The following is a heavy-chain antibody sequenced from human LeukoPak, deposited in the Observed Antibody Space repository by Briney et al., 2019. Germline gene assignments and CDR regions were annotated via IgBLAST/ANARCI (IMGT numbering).Heavy chain of an antibody. Sequence: PGGSLRLSCAASGFTFSRYWKHCVRHAPGKGLVWVSRINGDGSSTNYADCEKGRFTICRDNAQNTLYLQMNSLGAEDTAVYYCTRVDIRGYRSFYHYYGMDVWGQGTTVTVSS. CDR1: GFTFSRYW. V-gene: IGHV3-74*01. CDR3: TRVDIRGYRSFYHYYGMDV. D-gene: IGHD3-16*02. CDR2: INGDGSST. J-gene: IGHJ6*02.